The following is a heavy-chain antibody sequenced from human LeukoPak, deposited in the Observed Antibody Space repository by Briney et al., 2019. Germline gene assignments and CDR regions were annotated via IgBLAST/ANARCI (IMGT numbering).Heavy chain of an antibody. D-gene: IGHD6-13*01. CDR3: ASSSSWYRGDN. CDR2: IYSGGST. V-gene: IGHV3-66*02. J-gene: IGHJ4*02. Sequence: QPGGSLRLSCAASGFTVSSNYMSWVRQAPGKGLEGVSVIYSGGSTHYADSVKGRFTISRDNSKNTLYLQMSSLRAEDTAVYYCASSSSWYRGDNWGQGTLVTVSS. CDR1: GFTVSSNY.